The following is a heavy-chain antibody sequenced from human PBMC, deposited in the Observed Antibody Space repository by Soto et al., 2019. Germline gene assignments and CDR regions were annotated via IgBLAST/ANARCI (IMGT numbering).Heavy chain of an antibody. Sequence: QVHLQESGPGLVKPSDTLSLTCTVSGASITGYYWSWIRQPPGKGLEWIGYVYYTGTRNYSPSLQSRVAISVVPSKKQFSLSLNSVTATDTAVYYCARGRRWDGGGWGFDYWGQGALVSVSS. V-gene: IGHV4-59*07. CDR2: VYYTGTR. CDR3: ARGRRWDGGGWGFDY. D-gene: IGHD1-26*01. CDR1: GASITGYY. J-gene: IGHJ4*02.